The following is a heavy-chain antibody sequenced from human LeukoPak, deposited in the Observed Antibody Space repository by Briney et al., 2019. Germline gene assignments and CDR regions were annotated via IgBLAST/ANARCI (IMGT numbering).Heavy chain of an antibody. V-gene: IGHV1-2*06. CDR2: INPITGGT. CDR1: GYTFTGYY. D-gene: IGHD4-11*01. J-gene: IGHJ5*02. CDR3: AGQYQTLGGVDP. Sequence: ASVKVSCKASGYTFTGYYMHWVRQAPGQGPEWMGRINPITGGTNYAQRFQGRAIMTRETSISTAYMELSSLTPDDTAVYYCAGQYQTLGGVDPWGQGTLVTVSS.